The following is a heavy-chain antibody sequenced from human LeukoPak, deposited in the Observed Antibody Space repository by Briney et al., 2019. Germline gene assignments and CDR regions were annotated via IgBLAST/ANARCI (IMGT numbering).Heavy chain of an antibody. CDR3: ARETVDDAFDF. D-gene: IGHD5-24*01. CDR1: GFTFSRYA. J-gene: IGHJ3*01. CDR2: ISSNGGST. Sequence: GGSLRLSCAASGFTFSRYAMHWVRQAPGQGLEYVSAISSNGGSTYYANSVKGRFTISRDNSKNTLYLQMGSLRAEDMAVYYCARETVDDAFDFWGQGTMVTVSS. V-gene: IGHV3-64*01.